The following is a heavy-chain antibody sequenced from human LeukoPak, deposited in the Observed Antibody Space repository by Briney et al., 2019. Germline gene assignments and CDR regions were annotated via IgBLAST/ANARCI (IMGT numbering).Heavy chain of an antibody. D-gene: IGHD2-15*01. CDR3: ARARFSRTRILRSGMDV. CDR2: ISNSGGRT. CDR1: GFTFSSYA. J-gene: IGHJ6*02. Sequence: GGSLRLSCAVSGFTFSSYAMSWVRQAPGKGLEWVSSISNSGGRTFYTDSVKGRFTISRDNSKITLYLQMNSLRAEDTAVYYCARARFSRTRILRSGMDVWGQGTTVTVSS. V-gene: IGHV3-23*01.